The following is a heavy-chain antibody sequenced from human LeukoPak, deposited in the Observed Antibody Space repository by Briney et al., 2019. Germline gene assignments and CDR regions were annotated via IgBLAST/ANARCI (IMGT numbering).Heavy chain of an antibody. CDR2: INHSGST. V-gene: IGHV4-39*07. CDR1: GVSISSSSYY. CDR3: ARGVQH. J-gene: IGHJ1*01. Sequence: PSETLSLTCTVSGVSISSSSYYWGWLRQPPGKGLEWIGEINHSGSTNYNPSLKSRVTISVDTSKNQFSLKLSSVTAADTAVYYCARGVQHWGQGTLVTVSS.